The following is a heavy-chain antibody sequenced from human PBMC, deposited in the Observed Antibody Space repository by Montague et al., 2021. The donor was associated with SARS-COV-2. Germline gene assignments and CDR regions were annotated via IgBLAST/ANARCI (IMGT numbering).Heavy chain of an antibody. V-gene: IGHV4-59*13. D-gene: IGHD6-6*01. CDR3: ARVPYSRSGFFYYYYGIDV. Sequence: SETLSLTCTVSGGSISSYYWSWIRQPPGKGLEWIGHIYYSGSTNYNPYLKSRVTISVDTSKNQFSLKLSSVTAADTAVYYCARVPYSRSGFFYYYYGIDVWGQGTTVTVSS. CDR2: IYYSGST. J-gene: IGHJ6*02. CDR1: GGSISSYY.